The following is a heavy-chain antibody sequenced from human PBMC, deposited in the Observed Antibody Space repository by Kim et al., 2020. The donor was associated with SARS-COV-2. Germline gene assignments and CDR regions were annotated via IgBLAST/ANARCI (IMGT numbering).Heavy chain of an antibody. Sequence: KGRFTISRDNAKNTLYLQLNSLRAEDTAVYYCAKAGIVVVTCCFVDGMAVWGQGTTVTVSS. J-gene: IGHJ6*02. V-gene: IGHV3-23*01. D-gene: IGHD2-21*02. CDR3: AKAGIVVVTCCFVDGMAV.